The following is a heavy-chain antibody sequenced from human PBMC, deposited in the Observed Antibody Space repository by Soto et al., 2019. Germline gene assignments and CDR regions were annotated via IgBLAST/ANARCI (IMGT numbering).Heavy chain of an antibody. V-gene: IGHV3-74*01. CDR3: ATVATHSYNLIAP. J-gene: IGHJ5*02. Sequence: EVQLVESGGGLVQPGGSLRLSCAASGFTFSTYWMHWVRQAPGKGLVWVSRINADGSTTTYADSVKGRFTISRDNAKNTLYLQMTSLTPEDTAVYVCATVATHSYNLIAPWGQGTLVTISS. D-gene: IGHD3-3*02. CDR2: INADGSTT. CDR1: GFTFSTYW.